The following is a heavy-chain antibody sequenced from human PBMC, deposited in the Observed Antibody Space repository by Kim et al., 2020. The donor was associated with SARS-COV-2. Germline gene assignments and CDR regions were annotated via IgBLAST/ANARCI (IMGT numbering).Heavy chain of an antibody. V-gene: IGHV3-9*01. CDR3: AKEGTIVGATRDAFDI. CDR1: GFTFDDYA. D-gene: IGHD1-26*01. J-gene: IGHJ3*02. CDR2: ISWNSGSI. Sequence: GGSLRLSCAASGFTFDDYAMHWVRQAPGRGLEWVSGISWNSGSIGYADSVKGRFTISRDNAKNSLYLQMNSLRAEDTALYYCAKEGTIVGATRDAFDIWG.